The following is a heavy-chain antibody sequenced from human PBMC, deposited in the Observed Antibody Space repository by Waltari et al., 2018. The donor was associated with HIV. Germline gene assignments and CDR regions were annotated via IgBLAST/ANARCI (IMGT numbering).Heavy chain of an antibody. D-gene: IGHD5-18*01. CDR2: ISYDGSNK. CDR1: GFTFSSYA. Sequence: QVQLVESGGGLVQPGRSLRLSCAASGFTFSSYAMHWVRQAPGKGLEWVAVISYDGSNKYYADSVKGRFTISRDNSKNTLYLQMNSLRAEDTAVYYCARGYSYAHFDYWGQGTLVTVSS. CDR3: ARGYSYAHFDY. V-gene: IGHV3-30*04. J-gene: IGHJ4*02.